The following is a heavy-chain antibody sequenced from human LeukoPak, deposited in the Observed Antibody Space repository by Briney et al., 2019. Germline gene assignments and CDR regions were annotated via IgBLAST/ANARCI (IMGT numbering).Heavy chain of an antibody. J-gene: IGHJ4*02. CDR2: IHSGGST. D-gene: IGHD6-6*01. Sequence: PGGSLRLSCAASGFTVSDNYMSWVRQAPGKGLEWVSVIHSGGSTYYADSVKGRFTISRDNSKNTLYLQMNSLRAADTAVYYCARDKGTSYLSSFDYWGQGTLVTVSS. V-gene: IGHV3-53*05. CDR1: GFTVSDNY. CDR3: ARDKGTSYLSSFDY.